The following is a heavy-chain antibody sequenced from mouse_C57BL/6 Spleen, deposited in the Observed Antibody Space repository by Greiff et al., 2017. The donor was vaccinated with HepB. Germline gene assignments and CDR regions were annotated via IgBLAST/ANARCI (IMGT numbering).Heavy chain of an antibody. CDR2: IDPANGNT. CDR1: GFNIKNTY. Sequence: VQLQQSVAELVRPGASVKLSCTASGFNIKNTYMHWVKQRPEQGLEWIGRIDPANGNTKYAPKFQGKATITADTSSNTAYLQLSSLTSEDTAIYYCAIGNFPYYYGSSYDAMDYWGQGTSVTVSS. CDR3: AIGNFPYYYGSSYDAMDY. V-gene: IGHV14-3*01. J-gene: IGHJ4*01. D-gene: IGHD1-1*01.